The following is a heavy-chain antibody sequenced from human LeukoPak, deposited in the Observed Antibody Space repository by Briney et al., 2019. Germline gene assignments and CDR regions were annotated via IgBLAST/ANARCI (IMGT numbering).Heavy chain of an antibody. CDR2: ISSSSSTI. V-gene: IGHV3-48*01. CDR1: GFTFSSYS. CDR3: AIGNGPFDY. J-gene: IGHJ4*02. D-gene: IGHD4-11*01. Sequence: GRSLRLSCAASGFTFSSYSMNWVRQAPGKGLEWVSYISSSSSTIYYADSVKGRFTISRDNAKNSLYLQMNSLRAEDTAVYYCAIGNGPFDYWGQGTLVTVSS.